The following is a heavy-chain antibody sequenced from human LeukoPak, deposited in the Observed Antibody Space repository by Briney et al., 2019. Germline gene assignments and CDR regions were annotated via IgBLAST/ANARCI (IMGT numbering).Heavy chain of an antibody. CDR2: IYHSGST. J-gene: IGHJ4*02. CDR3: ARGGWNKFDY. CDR1: GYSISSGYY. V-gene: IGHV4-38-2*02. Sequence: PSETLSLTCTVSGYSISSGYYWGWIRQPPGEGLEWIGSIYHSGSTYYNPSLKSRVTISVDTSKNQFSLKLSSVTAADTAVYYCARGGWNKFDYWGQGTLVTVSS. D-gene: IGHD3-22*01.